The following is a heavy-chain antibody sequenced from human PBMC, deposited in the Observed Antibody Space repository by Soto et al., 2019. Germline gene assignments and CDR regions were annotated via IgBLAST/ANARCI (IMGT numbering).Heavy chain of an antibody. V-gene: IGHV3-23*01. J-gene: IGHJ1*01. D-gene: IGHD3-16*01. CDR2: ISRSGRST. Sequence: EVQLLESGGGLVQPGGSLRLSCSASGFTFNTYAMSWVRQAPGKGLEWVSSISRSGRSTYYADSVNGRVTISRDNSESTLYLQMNKLRIEDTAVYYCTKERGMGDTECFHHWGQGVLVIVSS. CDR1: GFTFNTYA. CDR3: TKERGMGDTECFHH.